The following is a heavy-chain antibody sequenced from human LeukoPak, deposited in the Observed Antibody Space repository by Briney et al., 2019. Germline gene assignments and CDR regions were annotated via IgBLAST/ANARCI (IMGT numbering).Heavy chain of an antibody. Sequence: GGSLRLSCAASGFTFADYAMHLVRKPPGKGLEYVSHISGDGGSTSYANSLKGRFTTSRDNSKNSLYLQMNSLRTEDTALYYCAKDFFDRHSFGYYDWGQGTLVTVSS. CDR1: GFTFADYA. D-gene: IGHD3-22*01. V-gene: IGHV3-43*02. J-gene: IGHJ4*02. CDR3: AKDFFDRHSFGYYD. CDR2: ISGDGGST.